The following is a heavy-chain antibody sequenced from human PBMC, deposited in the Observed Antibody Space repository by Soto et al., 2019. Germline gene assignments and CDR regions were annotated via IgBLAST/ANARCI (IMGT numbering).Heavy chain of an antibody. CDR1: GFTFSNAG. Sequence: GGSLRLSCAASGFTFSNAGMSWVRQAPGKGLEWVSAISGSGGSTYYADSVKGRFTISRDNSKNTLYLQMNSLRAEDTAVYYCAKQVTYYDYDNGRPDYWGQGTLVTVSS. D-gene: IGHD3-16*01. V-gene: IGHV3-23*01. CDR2: ISGSGGST. J-gene: IGHJ4*02. CDR3: AKQVTYYDYDNGRPDY.